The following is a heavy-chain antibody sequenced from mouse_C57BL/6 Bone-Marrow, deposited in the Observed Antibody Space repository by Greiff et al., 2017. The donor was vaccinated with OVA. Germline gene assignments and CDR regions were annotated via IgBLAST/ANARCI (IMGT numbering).Heavy chain of an antibody. CDR3: AVHYYGSSRWCFDV. V-gene: IGHV1-47*01. CDR1: GYTFTTYP. Sequence: QVQLQQPGAELVKPGASVKMSCKASGYTFTTYPIEWMKQNHGKSLEWIGNFHPYNDDTKYNEKFKGKATLTVEKSSSTVYLELSRLTSDDSAVYYCAVHYYGSSRWCFDVWGTGTTVTVSS. CDR2: FHPYNDDT. J-gene: IGHJ1*03. D-gene: IGHD1-1*01.